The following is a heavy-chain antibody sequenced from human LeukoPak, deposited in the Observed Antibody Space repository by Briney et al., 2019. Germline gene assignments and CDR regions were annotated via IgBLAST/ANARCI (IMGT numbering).Heavy chain of an antibody. D-gene: IGHD2-2*01. CDR2: IYHSGST. CDR1: GGSISSGGYS. J-gene: IGHJ6*04. CDR3: ARGRYCSSTSCFRSAFDI. V-gene: IGHV4-30-2*01. Sequence: PSETLSLTCAVSGGSISSGGYSWSWIRQPPGKGLEWIGYIYHSGSTYYNPSLKSRVTISVDRSKNQFSLKLSSVTAADTAVYYCARGRYCSSTSCFRSAFDIWGKGTTVTVSS.